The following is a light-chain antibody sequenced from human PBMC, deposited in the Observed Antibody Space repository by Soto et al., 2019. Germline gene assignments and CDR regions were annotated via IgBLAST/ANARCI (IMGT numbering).Light chain of an antibody. J-gene: IGKJ5*01. V-gene: IGKV3-20*01. CDR2: GAS. Sequence: EIVLTQSPGTLSLSPGERATLSFRASQSVSNNYLAWYQQKPGQAPRLLIYGASNRATGIPDRFSGSGSGTDFTLAISRLEPEDFAVYYCQQYNNWPTFGQGTRLEIK. CDR3: QQYNNWPT. CDR1: QSVSNNY.